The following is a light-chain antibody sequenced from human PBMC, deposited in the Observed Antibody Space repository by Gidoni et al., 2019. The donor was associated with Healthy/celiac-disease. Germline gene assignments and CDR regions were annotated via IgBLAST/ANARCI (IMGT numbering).Light chain of an antibody. V-gene: IGLV6-57*01. Sequence: NFMLTQPHSVSESPGKTVTISCTRSSGNIASNYVQWYQQRPGSSPTTVIYEDNQRPSGVPDRFSGSIDSSSNSASLTISGLKTEDEADYYCQSYDSSHHVVFGGGTKLTVL. CDR3: QSYDSSHHVV. CDR1: SGNIASNY. J-gene: IGLJ2*01. CDR2: EDN.